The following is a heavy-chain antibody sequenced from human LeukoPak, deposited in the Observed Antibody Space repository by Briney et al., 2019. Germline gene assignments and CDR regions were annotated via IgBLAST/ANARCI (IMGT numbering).Heavy chain of an antibody. CDR2: IKSDGST. CDR1: GFTFSSHW. CDR3: TRAITYFYGSVTYDWFDS. J-gene: IGHJ5*01. Sequence: GGSLRLSCAASGFTFSSHWMHWVRQTPGKGLMWVARIKSDGSTIYADSVQGRFTISRDNAKNMVYLQMNSLRADDTAIYYCTRAITYFYGSVTYDWFDSWGQGTRVTVSS. V-gene: IGHV3-74*01. D-gene: IGHD3-10*01.